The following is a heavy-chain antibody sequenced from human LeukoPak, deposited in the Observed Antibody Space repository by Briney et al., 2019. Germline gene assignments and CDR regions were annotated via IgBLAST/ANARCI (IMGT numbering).Heavy chain of an antibody. V-gene: IGHV1-69*13. CDR3: ARDSRIGLGPGLDY. J-gene: IGHJ4*02. Sequence: SVKVSCKASGYTFTSYYMHWVRQAPGQGLEWMGGIIPIFGTANYAQKFQGRVTITADESTSTAYMELSSLRSEDTAVYYCARDSRIGLGPGLDYWGQGTLVTVSS. CDR2: IIPIFGTA. D-gene: IGHD3/OR15-3a*01. CDR1: GYTFTSYY.